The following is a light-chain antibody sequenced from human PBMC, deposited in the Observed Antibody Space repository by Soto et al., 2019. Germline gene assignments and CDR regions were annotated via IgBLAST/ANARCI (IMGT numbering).Light chain of an antibody. CDR3: MQSTQLPPT. J-gene: IGKJ5*01. Sequence: DVVMTQTPLSLSVAPGQPASISCKSSQSLLHITGETFLFWYLQKPGQSPQLLIYEVSTRVSGVPARFSGSGSGTDFTLEISRVETDDVGIYSCMQSTQLPPTFGQGTRLGIE. CDR2: EVS. V-gene: IGKV2D-29*02. CDR1: QSLLHITGETF.